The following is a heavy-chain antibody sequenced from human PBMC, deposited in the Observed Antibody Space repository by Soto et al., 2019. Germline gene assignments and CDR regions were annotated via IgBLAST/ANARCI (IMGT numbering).Heavy chain of an antibody. J-gene: IGHJ5*02. V-gene: IGHV3-48*02. D-gene: IGHD6-13*01. Sequence: GGSLRLSCAASGFTFSSYSMNWVRQAPGKGLEWVSYISSSSTIYYADSVKGRFTISRDNAKNSLYLQMNSLRDEDTAVYYCARDPYSSSWPNWFDPWGQGTLVTVSS. CDR3: ARDPYSSSWPNWFDP. CDR2: ISSSSTI. CDR1: GFTFSSYS.